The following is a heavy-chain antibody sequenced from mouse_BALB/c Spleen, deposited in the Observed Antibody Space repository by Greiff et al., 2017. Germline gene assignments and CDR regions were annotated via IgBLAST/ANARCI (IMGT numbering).Heavy chain of an antibody. D-gene: IGHD2-4*01. Sequence: EVQRVESGPSLVKPSQTLSLTCSVTGDSITSGYWNWIRKFPGNKLEYMGYISYSGSTYYNPSLKSRISITRDTSKNQYYLQLNSVTTEDTATYYCARWGDYDDGYAMDYWGQGTSVTVSS. CDR2: ISYSGST. V-gene: IGHV3-8*02. CDR3: ARWGDYDDGYAMDY. J-gene: IGHJ4*01. CDR1: GDSITSGY.